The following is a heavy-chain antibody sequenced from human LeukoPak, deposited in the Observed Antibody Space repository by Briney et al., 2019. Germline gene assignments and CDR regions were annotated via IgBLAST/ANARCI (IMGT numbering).Heavy chain of an antibody. D-gene: IGHD6-19*01. V-gene: IGHV4-59*01. CDR2: IYYSGST. CDR3: ARVTDSSGWLFDY. CDR1: GGSISSYY. J-gene: IGHJ4*02. Sequence: PSETLSLTCTVSGGSISSYYWSWIRQPPGKGLEWIGYIYYSGSTNYNPSLKSRVTISVDTSKNQFSLKLSSVTAADTAVYYCARVTDSSGWLFDYWGQGTLVTVSS.